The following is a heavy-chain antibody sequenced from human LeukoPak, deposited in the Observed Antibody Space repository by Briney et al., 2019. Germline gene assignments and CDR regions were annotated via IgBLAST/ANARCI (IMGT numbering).Heavy chain of an antibody. CDR3: AIYLNSGSYPDAFDI. J-gene: IGHJ3*02. D-gene: IGHD1-26*01. CDR2: IYYSGST. Sequence: SQTLSLTCTVSGGSISSSSYYWGWIRQPPGKGLEWIGSIYYSGSTYYNPSLKSRVTISVDTSKNQFSLKLSSVTAADTAVYYCAIYLNSGSYPDAFDIGGQGKMVTVSS. CDR1: GGSISSSSYY. V-gene: IGHV4-39*01.